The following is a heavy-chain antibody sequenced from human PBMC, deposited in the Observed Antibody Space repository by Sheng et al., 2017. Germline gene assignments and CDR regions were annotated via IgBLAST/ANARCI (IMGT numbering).Heavy chain of an antibody. V-gene: IGHV3-11*05. Sequence: PGGSLRLSCAASGFIFSDYYIYWIRQAPGKGLEWVSYISSSSTYTNYADSVKGRFTISRDNDKKSLYLQMNSLRAEDTAVYYCARDLGIRGGSYYYMDVWGKGTTVTVSS. D-gene: IGHD3-10*01. CDR2: ISSSSTYT. J-gene: IGHJ6*03. CDR3: ARDLGIRGGSYYYMDV. CDR1: GFIFSDYY.